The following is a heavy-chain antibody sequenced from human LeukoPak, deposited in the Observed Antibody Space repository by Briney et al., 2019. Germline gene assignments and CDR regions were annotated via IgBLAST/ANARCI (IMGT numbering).Heavy chain of an antibody. CDR2: INPNSGGT. CDR1: GYTFTGYY. V-gene: IGHV1-2*02. Sequence: GASVKVSCKASGYTFTGYYMHWVRQAPGQGLEWMGWINPNSGGTNYAQKFQGRVTMTRDTSISTAYMELSRLRSDDTAVYYCARGFDTLTGYYQGLGFDYWGQGTLVTVSS. J-gene: IGHJ4*02. D-gene: IGHD3-9*01. CDR3: ARGFDTLTGYYQGLGFDY.